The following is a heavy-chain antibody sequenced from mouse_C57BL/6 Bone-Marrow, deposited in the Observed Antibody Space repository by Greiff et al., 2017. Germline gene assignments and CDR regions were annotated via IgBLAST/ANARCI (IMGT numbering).Heavy chain of an antibody. CDR1: GYTFTDYE. V-gene: IGHV1-15*01. Sequence: VQLKESGAELVRPGASLTLSCTASGYTFTDYEMHWVRQTPVHGLEWIGAIDPETGGTAYTQTFKGQAILTADKSTSTAYMEIRSLTSEDSAVYYCTREGIYYGNYTFAYWGQGTLVTVSA. J-gene: IGHJ3*01. CDR3: TREGIYYGNYTFAY. CDR2: IDPETGGT. D-gene: IGHD2-1*01.